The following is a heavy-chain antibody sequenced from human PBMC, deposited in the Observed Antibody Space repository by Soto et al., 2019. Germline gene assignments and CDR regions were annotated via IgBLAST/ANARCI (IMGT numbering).Heavy chain of an antibody. CDR2: SRNKANSYTT. J-gene: IGHJ4*02. CDR1: GFTFSDHY. Sequence: GGSLRLSCAASGFTFSDHYIDWVRQAPGKGLEWVGRSRNKANSYTTEYAASVKGRFTISRDDSKNSLYLQMNSLKTEDTAVYYCARAAGAYSSGWYFDYWGQGTLVTVSS. CDR3: ARAAGAYSSGWYFDY. V-gene: IGHV3-72*01. D-gene: IGHD6-19*01.